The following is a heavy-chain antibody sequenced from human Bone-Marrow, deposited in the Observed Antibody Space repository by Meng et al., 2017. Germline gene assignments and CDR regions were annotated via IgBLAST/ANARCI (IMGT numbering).Heavy chain of an antibody. V-gene: IGHV3-11*04. CDR1: GLTFSDYY. J-gene: IGHJ4*02. CDR3: ASWNCSGGSCYLNFDY. Sequence: GESLKISCAASGLTFSDYYMSWIRQAPGKGLEWVSYISSSGSTIYYADSVKGRFTISRDNAKNSLYLQMNSLRAEDTAVYYCASWNCSGGSCYLNFDYWGQGTLVTVSS. CDR2: ISSSGSTI. D-gene: IGHD2-15*01.